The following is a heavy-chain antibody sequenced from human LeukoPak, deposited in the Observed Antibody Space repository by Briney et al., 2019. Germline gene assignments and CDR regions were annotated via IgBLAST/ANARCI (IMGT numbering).Heavy chain of an antibody. CDR2: IIPIFGTA. V-gene: IGHV1-69*05. J-gene: IGHJ4*02. D-gene: IGHD4-17*01. Sequence: ASVKVSCKASGGTFSSYAISWVRQAPGQGLEWMGGIIPIFGTANYAQKFQGRVTMTRNTSISTAYMELSSLRSEDTAVYYCARVGLTSVTIDYWGQGTLVTVSS. CDR1: GGTFSSYA. CDR3: ARVGLTSVTIDY.